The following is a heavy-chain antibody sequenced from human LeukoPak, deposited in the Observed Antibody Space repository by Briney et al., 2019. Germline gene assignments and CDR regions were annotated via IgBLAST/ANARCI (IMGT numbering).Heavy chain of an antibody. Sequence: SVKVSCKASGGTFSSYAISWVRQALGQGLEWMGRIIPILGIANYAQKFQGRVTITADKSTSTAYMELSSLRSEDTAVYYCARDQDDGYNYEGADYWGQGTLVTVSS. D-gene: IGHD5-24*01. CDR1: GGTFSSYA. J-gene: IGHJ4*02. CDR2: IIPILGIA. CDR3: ARDQDDGYNYEGADY. V-gene: IGHV1-69*04.